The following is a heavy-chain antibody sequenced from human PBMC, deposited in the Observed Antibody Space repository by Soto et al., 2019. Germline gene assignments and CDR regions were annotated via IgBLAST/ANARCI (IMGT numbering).Heavy chain of an antibody. CDR3: ARDVGGSVVPHWFDP. V-gene: IGHV4-4*07. J-gene: IGHJ5*02. CDR1: GHSISADY. D-gene: IGHD3-22*01. CDR2: VDASGNT. Sequence: QVQLQESGPGLVKASETLSLSCTVSGHSISADYWSWIRQPAGKRLEWIGRVDASGNTNYNPSLMCRFTMSFDTSKTQFFLKVRSVTAADTAMYFCARDVGGSVVPHWFDPWGQGALFTVSS.